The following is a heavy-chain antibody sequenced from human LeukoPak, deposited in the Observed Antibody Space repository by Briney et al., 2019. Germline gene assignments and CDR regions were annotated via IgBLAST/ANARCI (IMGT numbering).Heavy chain of an antibody. D-gene: IGHD1-1*01. V-gene: IGHV3-21*01. J-gene: IGHJ3*02. CDR2: ISSSSSYI. CDR1: VLSFSKYS. CDR3: ARDVTSWNDGADAFDI. Sequence: SCPPCVLSFSKYSMNWVGQAPGKGLEGVASISSSSSYIYYPDSVKGRFTISRDNAKNSLYLQMNSLRAEDTAVYYCARDVTSWNDGADAFDIWGQGTTVTVSS.